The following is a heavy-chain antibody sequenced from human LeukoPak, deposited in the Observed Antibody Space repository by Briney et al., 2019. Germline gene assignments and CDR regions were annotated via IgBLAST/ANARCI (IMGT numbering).Heavy chain of an antibody. J-gene: IGHJ3*02. V-gene: IGHV1-2*02. CDR1: GYTFTGYY. CDR2: INPNSGGT. CDR3: ARDRNWNDDAFDT. Sequence: ASVKVSCKASGYTFTGYYMHWVRQAPGQGLEWMGWINPNSGGTNYAQKFHGRVTMTRDTSISTAYMELSRLRSDDTAVYYCARDRNWNDDAFDTWGQGTMVTVSS. D-gene: IGHD1-1*01.